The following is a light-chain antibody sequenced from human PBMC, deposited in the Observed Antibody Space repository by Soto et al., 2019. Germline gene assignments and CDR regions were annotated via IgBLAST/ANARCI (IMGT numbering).Light chain of an antibody. V-gene: IGLV3-21*02. CDR1: NIGSKS. Sequence: SYVLTQPPSVSVAPGQTAGIICGGNNIGSKSVHWYQQKPGQAPVLVVYDDSDRPSGIPERFSGSSSGDTATRTISRVEAGDEADYYCRVWDSRSDHVVFGGGTKLTVL. CDR2: DDS. J-gene: IGLJ2*01. CDR3: RVWDSRSDHVV.